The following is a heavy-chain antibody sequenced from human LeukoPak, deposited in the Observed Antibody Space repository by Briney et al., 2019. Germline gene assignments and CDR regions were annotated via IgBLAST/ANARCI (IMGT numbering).Heavy chain of an antibody. CDR2: IRYDGSNK. CDR1: GFTFSSYG. D-gene: IGHD2-2*01. Sequence: PGGSLRLSCAASGFTFSSYGMHWVRQAPGKGLEWVAFIRYDGSNKYYADSVKGRFTISRDNSKNTLYLQMNSLRAEDTAVYYCAKVSRGYQLLTYYYYYMDVWGKGTTVTVSS. J-gene: IGHJ6*03. V-gene: IGHV3-30*02. CDR3: AKVSRGYQLLTYYYYYMDV.